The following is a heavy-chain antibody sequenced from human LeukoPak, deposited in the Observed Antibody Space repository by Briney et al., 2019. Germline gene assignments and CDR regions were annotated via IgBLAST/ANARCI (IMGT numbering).Heavy chain of an antibody. V-gene: IGHV4-39*01. CDR3: ARLAKSDFDY. J-gene: IGHJ4*02. Sequence: PSETLSLTCTVSGGSISSSSYYWVWIRQPPGKGLEWIGNIYYSGSTYYNPSLKSRVTISVDTSKNQFSLKLSSVTAADTAVYYCARLAKSDFDYGGQGTLVTVSS. D-gene: IGHD2-21*01. CDR1: GGSISSSSYY. CDR2: IYYSGST.